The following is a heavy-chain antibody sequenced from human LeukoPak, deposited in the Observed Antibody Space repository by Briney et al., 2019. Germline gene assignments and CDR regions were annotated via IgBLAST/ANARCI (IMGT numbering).Heavy chain of an antibody. CDR3: ARRSSTSWPYYFDY. CDR1: GGSISSYY. J-gene: IGHJ4*02. D-gene: IGHD6-13*01. Sequence: SETLSLTCTVSGGSISSYYWSWIRQPPGKGPEWIGFIYYSGSTNYDPSLKSRVTISVDTSKNQFSLKLSSVTAADTAVYYCARRSSTSWPYYFDYWAQGTLVTVSS. CDR2: IYYSGST. V-gene: IGHV4-59*08.